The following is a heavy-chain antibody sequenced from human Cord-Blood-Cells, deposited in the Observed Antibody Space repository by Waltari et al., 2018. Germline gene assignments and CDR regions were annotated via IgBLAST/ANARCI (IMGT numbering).Heavy chain of an antibody. D-gene: IGHD6-13*01. J-gene: IGHJ4*02. Sequence: QVQLVQSGAEVKKPGASVKVSCKASGSTFTSYDITWVRQATGQGLEWMGWMNPNSGNTGYAQKFQGRVTMTRNTSISTAYMELSSLRSEDTAVYYCALVGYSSSWYYFDYWGQGTLVTVSS. CDR3: ALVGYSSSWYYFDY. V-gene: IGHV1-8*01. CDR2: MNPNSGNT. CDR1: GSTFTSYD.